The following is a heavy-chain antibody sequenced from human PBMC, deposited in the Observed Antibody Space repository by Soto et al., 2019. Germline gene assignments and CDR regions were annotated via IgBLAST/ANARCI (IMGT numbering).Heavy chain of an antibody. Sequence: EVQLVESGGGLVQPGGSLRLSCAASGFTFSQFWMTWVRQAPGEGLEWVANIRQDGSGKFYVDSVRGRLPISRENAKNSLFLQMNSLGVEDTAVYYCARVGVVVVAAASYDYYYYMDVWGKGTAVTVSS. V-gene: IGHV3-7*01. CDR1: GFTFSQFW. J-gene: IGHJ6*03. CDR2: IRQDGSGK. CDR3: ARVGVVVVAAASYDYYYYMDV. D-gene: IGHD2-15*01.